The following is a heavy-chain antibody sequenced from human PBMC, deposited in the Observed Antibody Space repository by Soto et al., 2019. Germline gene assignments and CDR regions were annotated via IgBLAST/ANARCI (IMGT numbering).Heavy chain of an antibody. CDR2: ISSSGSTI. J-gene: IGHJ3*02. V-gene: IGHV3-11*01. CDR3: ARRAVAGKVGAFDI. Sequence: GGSVRLSCAAFGFTFSNYYMRWIRQEPGKGLEWVSYISSSGSTIYYADSVKGRFTISRDDAKNSLYLQMNSLRAEDTAVYYCARRAVAGKVGAFDIWGQGTMVTVSS. D-gene: IGHD6-19*01. CDR1: GFTFSNYY.